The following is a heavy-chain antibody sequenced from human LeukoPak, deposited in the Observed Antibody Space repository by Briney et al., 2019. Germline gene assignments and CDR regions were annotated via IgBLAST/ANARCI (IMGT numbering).Heavy chain of an antibody. D-gene: IGHD4-17*01. J-gene: IGHJ4*02. CDR3: ARSSDYDDYD. V-gene: IGHV4-31*03. CDR1: GGSVNSGGYY. CDR2: IYYSGRT. Sequence: TPSQTLSLTCTVSGGSVNSGGYYWTWIRQLPGKGLEWLGYIYYSGRTYYNPSLKSRITISLDTSKNQFSLNLTSVSAADTAFYFCARSSDYDDYDWGQGTLITVSS.